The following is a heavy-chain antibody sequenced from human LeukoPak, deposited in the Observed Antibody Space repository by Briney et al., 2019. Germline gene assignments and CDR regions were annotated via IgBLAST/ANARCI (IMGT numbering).Heavy chain of an antibody. Sequence: GGSLRLSCAASGFTFSSYEMNWVRQAPGKGLEWVSYISSSGSTIYYADSVKGRFTISRDNAKNSLYLRMNSLRGEDTGIYYCARDGTPNYRTGWVYMDVWGKGTTVTISS. V-gene: IGHV3-48*03. CDR1: GFTFSSYE. J-gene: IGHJ6*04. D-gene: IGHD6-19*01. CDR2: ISSSGSTI. CDR3: ARDGTPNYRTGWVYMDV.